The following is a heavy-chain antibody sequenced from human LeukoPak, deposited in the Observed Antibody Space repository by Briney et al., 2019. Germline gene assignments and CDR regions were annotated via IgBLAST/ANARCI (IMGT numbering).Heavy chain of an antibody. CDR2: IKQDGSEK. Sequence: GGSLRLSCAASGFTFSSYWMSWVRQAPGKGLEWVANIKQDGSEKYYVDSVKGRFTISRDNAKNSLYLQMNSLRAEDTAVYYCAREGNPVSSGNDAFDIWGQGTMVTVSS. J-gene: IGHJ3*02. CDR1: GFTFSSYW. D-gene: IGHD4-23*01. V-gene: IGHV3-7*01. CDR3: AREGNPVSSGNDAFDI.